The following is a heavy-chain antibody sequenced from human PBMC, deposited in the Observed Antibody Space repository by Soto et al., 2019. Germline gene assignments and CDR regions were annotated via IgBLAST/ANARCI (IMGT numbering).Heavy chain of an antibody. Sequence: GGSLRLSCAASGFIFSTYSMNWARQAPGKGLEWDSYISSTSSTIYYADSVKGRFTISRDNAKNSLYLQMNSLRDEDTAVYYCASGYCRGGNCYLTYWGQGTLVTVSS. D-gene: IGHD2-15*01. CDR1: GFIFSTYS. V-gene: IGHV3-48*02. CDR2: ISSTSSTI. J-gene: IGHJ4*02. CDR3: ASGYCRGGNCYLTY.